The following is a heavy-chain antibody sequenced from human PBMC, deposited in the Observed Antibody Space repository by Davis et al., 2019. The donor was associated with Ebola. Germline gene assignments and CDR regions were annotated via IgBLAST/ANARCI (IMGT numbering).Heavy chain of an antibody. D-gene: IGHD1-26*01. Sequence: ASVKVSCKASGGTFSSYAISWVRQAPGQGLEWMGGIIPILGIANYAQKFQGRVTITADKSTSTAYMELSSLRSEDTAVYYCASQPSGSYRAGDYYYYYYMDVWGKGTTVTVSS. CDR3: ASQPSGSYRAGDYYYYYYMDV. CDR1: GGTFSSYA. V-gene: IGHV1-69*10. J-gene: IGHJ6*03. CDR2: IIPILGIA.